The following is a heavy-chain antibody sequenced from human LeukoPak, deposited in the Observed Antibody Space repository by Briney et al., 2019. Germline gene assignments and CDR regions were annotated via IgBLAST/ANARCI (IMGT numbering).Heavy chain of an antibody. CDR2: INHSGRT. CDR1: GGSFSGYY. D-gene: IGHD1-1*01. CDR3: TITTGTTLGLMDY. J-gene: IGHJ4*02. Sequence: SETLSLTCAVYGGSFSGYYWRWIRQPPGKGLEWIGEINHSGRTNYNPSLKSRVTISVDTSKNQLSLKMSSVTAADTAVYYCTITTGTTLGLMDYWGQGTLVTVSS. V-gene: IGHV4-34*01.